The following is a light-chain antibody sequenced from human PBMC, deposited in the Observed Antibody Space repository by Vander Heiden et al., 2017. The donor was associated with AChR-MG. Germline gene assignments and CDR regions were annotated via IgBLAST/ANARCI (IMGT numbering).Light chain of an antibody. V-gene: IGKV3-20*01. Sequence: EIVLTQSPGTLSLSPGERATLSCRASQSVSSSYLAWYQQKPGQAPRLLIYGASSRATGIPDFTLTISRLEPEDFAVYYCQQYGSTWTFGQGTKVEIK. J-gene: IGKJ1*01. CDR2: GAS. CDR1: QSVSSSY. CDR3: QQYGSTWT.